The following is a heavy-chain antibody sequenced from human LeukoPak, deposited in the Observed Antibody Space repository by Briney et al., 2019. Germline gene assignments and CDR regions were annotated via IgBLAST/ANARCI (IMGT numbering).Heavy chain of an antibody. CDR2: IYYSGST. J-gene: IGHJ4*02. CDR1: GGSINSDY. D-gene: IGHD6-19*01. CDR3: ARLDSSGWLFDS. V-gene: IGHV4-59*08. Sequence: PSETLSLTCTVSGGSINSDYWSWIRQPPGKGLECIGYIYYSGSTNYNPSLKSRVTISADTSKNQLSLKVSSVTAADTAVYSCARLDSSGWLFDSWGQGTLVTVSS.